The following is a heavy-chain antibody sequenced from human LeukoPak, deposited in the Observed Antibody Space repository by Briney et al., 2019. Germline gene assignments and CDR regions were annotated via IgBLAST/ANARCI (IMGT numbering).Heavy chain of an antibody. Sequence: GGSLRLSCAASGFTFSTYSMNWVRQAPGKGLEWVSSISSSSSYIYYADSVKGRFTISRDNAENSLYLQMNSLRAEDTAVYYCARDSGVVAPAAIEYFDYWGQGTLVTVSS. V-gene: IGHV3-21*01. CDR2: ISSSSSYI. J-gene: IGHJ4*02. CDR1: GFTFSTYS. CDR3: ARDSGVVAPAAIEYFDY. D-gene: IGHD2-2*01.